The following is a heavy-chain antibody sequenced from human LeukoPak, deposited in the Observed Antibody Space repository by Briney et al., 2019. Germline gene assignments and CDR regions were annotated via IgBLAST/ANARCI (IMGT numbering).Heavy chain of an antibody. CDR3: ASNTYYDFWGGKNWFDP. Sequence: SETLSLTCTVSGGSISSSSYYWGWIRQPPGKGLEWIGSIYYSGSTYYNPSLKSRVTISVDTSKNQFSLKLSSVTAADTAVYYCASNTYYDFWGGKNWFDPWGQGTLVTVSS. CDR2: IYYSGST. J-gene: IGHJ5*02. D-gene: IGHD3-3*01. V-gene: IGHV4-39*01. CDR1: GGSISSSSYY.